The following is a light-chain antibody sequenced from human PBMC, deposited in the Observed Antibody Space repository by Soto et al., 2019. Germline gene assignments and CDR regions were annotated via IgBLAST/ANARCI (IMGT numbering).Light chain of an antibody. CDR3: QHRRNWPPEVT. V-gene: IGKV3-11*01. J-gene: IGKJ3*01. CDR1: QSVRSS. Sequence: EIVLTQSPDTLSLSPGERATLSCRSSQSVRSSLAWYQQKPGQAPRLLIYDASNRATVIPARFSGSGSGTDFTVTIISLEPEDFAVYYCQHRRNWPPEVTFGPGTKVDIK. CDR2: DAS.